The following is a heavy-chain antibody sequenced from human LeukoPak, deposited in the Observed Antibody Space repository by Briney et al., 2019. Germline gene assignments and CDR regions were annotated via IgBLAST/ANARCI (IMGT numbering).Heavy chain of an antibody. D-gene: IGHD6-19*01. Sequence: GGSLRLSCAASGYTFSSYGMHWVRQAPGKGLEWVAVIWYDGSNKYYADSVKGRFTISGDNSKNTLYLQMNSLRAEDTAVYYCARDDVAVTGALDFWGQGTVVTVSS. CDR1: GYTFSSYG. J-gene: IGHJ4*02. V-gene: IGHV3-33*01. CDR3: ARDDVAVTGALDF. CDR2: IWYDGSNK.